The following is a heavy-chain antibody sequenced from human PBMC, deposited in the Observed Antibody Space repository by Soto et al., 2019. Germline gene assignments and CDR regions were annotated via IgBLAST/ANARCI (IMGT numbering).Heavy chain of an antibody. V-gene: IGHV5-51*01. CDR3: ARQSYDYVWGSYRRIHFDY. J-gene: IGHJ4*02. D-gene: IGHD3-16*02. Sequence: PGESLKISCKGSGYSFTSYWIGWVRQMPGKGLEWMGIIYPGDSDTRYSPSFQGQVTFSADKSISTAYLQWSSLKASDTAMYYCARQSYDYVWGSYRRIHFDYWGQGTLVTVSS. CDR2: IYPGDSDT. CDR1: GYSFTSYW.